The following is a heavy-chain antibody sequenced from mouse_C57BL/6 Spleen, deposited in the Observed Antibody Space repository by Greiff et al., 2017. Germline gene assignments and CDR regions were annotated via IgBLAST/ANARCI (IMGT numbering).Heavy chain of an antibody. CDR3: AKEDNSKDCYAMDY. V-gene: IGHV1-64*01. CDR2: IHPNSGST. D-gene: IGHD3-3*01. CDR1: GYTFTSYW. Sequence: QVQLQQPGAELVKPGASVKLSCKASGYTFTSYWMHWVKQRPGQGLEWIGMIHPNSGSTNYNEKFKSKATLTVDKSSSTAYMQLSSLTSEDSAVYYCAKEDNSKDCYAMDYWGQGTSVTVSS. J-gene: IGHJ4*01.